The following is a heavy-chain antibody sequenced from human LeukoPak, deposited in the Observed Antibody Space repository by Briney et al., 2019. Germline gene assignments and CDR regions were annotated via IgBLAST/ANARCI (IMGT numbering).Heavy chain of an antibody. CDR3: AKDMVAGNYYYYGMDV. CDR2: ISGSGGST. Sequence: PGGSLRLSCAASGFTFSSYAMSWVRQAPGKGLEWVSAISGSGGSTYYADSVKGRFTISRDNSKSTLYLQMNSLRAEDTAVYYCAKDMVAGNYYYYGMDVWGQGTTVTVSS. D-gene: IGHD6-19*01. CDR1: GFTFSSYA. J-gene: IGHJ6*02. V-gene: IGHV3-23*01.